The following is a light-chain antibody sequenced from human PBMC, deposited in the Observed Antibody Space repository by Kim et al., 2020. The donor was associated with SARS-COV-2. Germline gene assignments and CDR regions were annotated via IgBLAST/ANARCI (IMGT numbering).Light chain of an antibody. V-gene: IGKV1-39*01. CDR3: QQSHTAPLLT. J-gene: IGKJ4*01. CDR2: AAS. Sequence: DIQMTQSPSPLAASVGDRVTIICRASQSINTYLNWYQQKPDKAPKLLIYAASTLQSGVPSRFSGSGSGTDFTLTISSLQPEDFATYYCQQSHTAPLLTFGGGTKVDIK. CDR1: QSINTY.